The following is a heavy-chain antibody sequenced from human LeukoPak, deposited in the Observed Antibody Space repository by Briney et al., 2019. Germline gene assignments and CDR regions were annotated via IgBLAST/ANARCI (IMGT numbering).Heavy chain of an antibody. CDR3: ARSPGLTGSLILDY. Sequence: GGSLRLSCAASGFSFSSYVMTWVRQAPGKGLEWVSGIGGSGGSTYYADSVKGRFTISRDNSKNTLYLQMNSLRPEDTAVYYCARSPGLTGSLILDYWGQGTLVTVSS. J-gene: IGHJ4*02. CDR1: GFSFSSYV. V-gene: IGHV3-23*01. D-gene: IGHD3-9*01. CDR2: IGGSGGST.